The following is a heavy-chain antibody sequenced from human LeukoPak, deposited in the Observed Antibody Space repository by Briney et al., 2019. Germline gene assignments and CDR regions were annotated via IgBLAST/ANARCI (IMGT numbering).Heavy chain of an antibody. D-gene: IGHD2-21*02. CDR3: ARGYDFYYFDY. CDR2: IYHSGST. J-gene: IGHJ4*02. V-gene: IGHV4-34*01. CDR1: GGSFSGYY. Sequence: PSETLSLTCAVSGGSFSGYYWTWIRQPPGKGLEWIGYIYHSGSTYYNPSLKSRVTISVDRSKNQFSMKLSSVTAADTAVYYCARGYDFYYFDYWGQGTLVTVSS.